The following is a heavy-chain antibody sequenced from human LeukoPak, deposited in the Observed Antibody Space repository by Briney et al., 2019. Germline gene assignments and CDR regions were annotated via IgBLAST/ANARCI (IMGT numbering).Heavy chain of an antibody. CDR1: GYSFTSYG. CDR3: ATRYSSSHYYYMDV. J-gene: IGHJ6*03. Sequence: GASVKVSCKASGYSFTSYGMNWVRQAPGQGLEWLGWINTNTGNPTYGQGFRGRFVFSMDTSVSTAYVQISSLKAGDTAVYYCATRYSSSHYYYMDVWGEGTTVTVSS. CDR2: INTNTGNP. D-gene: IGHD6-13*01. V-gene: IGHV7-4-1*02.